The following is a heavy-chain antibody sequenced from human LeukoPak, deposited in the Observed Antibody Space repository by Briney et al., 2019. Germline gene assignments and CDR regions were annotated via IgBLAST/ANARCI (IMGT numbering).Heavy chain of an antibody. V-gene: IGHV3-30*02. J-gene: IGHJ2*01. CDR1: GFLFSNYG. D-gene: IGHD3/OR15-3a*01. Sequence: GGSLRLSCAASGFLFSNYGMHWVRQAPGKGLEWVAFIRSDGTNRYYADSVKGRFTISRDNSKNTLYLKMNSLREEDTAVYYCAKDWTGTKPFDLWGRGTLVTVSS. CDR3: AKDWTGTKPFDL. CDR2: IRSDGTNR.